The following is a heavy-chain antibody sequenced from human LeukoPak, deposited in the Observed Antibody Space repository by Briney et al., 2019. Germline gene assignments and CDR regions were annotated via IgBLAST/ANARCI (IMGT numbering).Heavy chain of an antibody. CDR2: IYHSGST. V-gene: IGHV4-4*02. D-gene: IGHD3-10*01. CDR3: ARDLPTKLWFGAAYYYGMDV. Sequence: SGTLSLTCAVSGGSISSSNWWSWVRQPPGKGLEWIGEIYHSGSTNYNPSLKSRVTISVDKSKNQFSLKLSSVTAADTAVYYCARDLPTKLWFGAAYYYGMDVWGQGTTVTVSS. CDR1: GGSISSSNW. J-gene: IGHJ6*02.